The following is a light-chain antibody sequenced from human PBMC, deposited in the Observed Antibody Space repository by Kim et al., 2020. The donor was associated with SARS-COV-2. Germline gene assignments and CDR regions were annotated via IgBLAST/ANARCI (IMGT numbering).Light chain of an antibody. V-gene: IGKV3-11*01. CDR2: DAS. CDR1: QSISSY. CDR3: QQRSNWPRGT. Sequence: SAGERATLTCRASQSISSYLAWYQQKPGQAPRLLIYDASNRATGIPARFSGSGSGTDFTLTISSLEPEDFAVYYCQQRSNWPRGTFGQGTKVEIK. J-gene: IGKJ1*01.